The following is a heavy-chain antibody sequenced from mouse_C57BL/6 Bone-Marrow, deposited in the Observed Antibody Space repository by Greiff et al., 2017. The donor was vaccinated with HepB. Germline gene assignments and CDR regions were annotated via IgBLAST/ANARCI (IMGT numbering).Heavy chain of an antibody. CDR2: IYPRSGNT. Sequence: VQVVESGAELARPGASVKLSCKASGYTFTSYGISWVKQRTGQGLEWIGEIYPRSGNTYYNEKFKGKATLTADKSSSTAYMELHSLTSEDSAVYFCARGGLFAYWGQGTLVTVSA. J-gene: IGHJ3*01. CDR1: GYTFTSYG. CDR3: ARGGLFAY. V-gene: IGHV1-81*01. D-gene: IGHD3-3*01.